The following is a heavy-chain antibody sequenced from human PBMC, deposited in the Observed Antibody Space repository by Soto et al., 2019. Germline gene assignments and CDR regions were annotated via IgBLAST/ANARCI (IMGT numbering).Heavy chain of an antibody. Sequence: QVQLQESGPGLVKPSQTLSLTCTVSGGSISSGGYYWSWIRQHPGKGLEWIGYIYYSGSTYYNPSLKSRVTISGDTSKNQFSLKLSSVTAADTAVYYCARVALLGGPLSGYDYWYFDLWGRGTLVTVSS. D-gene: IGHD3-22*01. V-gene: IGHV4-31*03. CDR2: IYYSGST. CDR3: ARVALLGGPLSGYDYWYFDL. J-gene: IGHJ2*01. CDR1: GGSISSGGYY.